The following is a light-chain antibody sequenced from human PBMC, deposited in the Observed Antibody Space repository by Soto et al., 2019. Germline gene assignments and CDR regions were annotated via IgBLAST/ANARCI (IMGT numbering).Light chain of an antibody. V-gene: IGKV3-15*01. J-gene: IGKJ4*01. Sequence: EIVMTQSPATLSVSPGERATLSCRASQSVSSNLAWYQQRPGQAPRLLIYDASTRAAGIPDSFSGSGSGTEFTLTISSLQSEDFAVYYCQQYNNWPLTFGGGTKVEIK. CDR1: QSVSSN. CDR2: DAS. CDR3: QQYNNWPLT.